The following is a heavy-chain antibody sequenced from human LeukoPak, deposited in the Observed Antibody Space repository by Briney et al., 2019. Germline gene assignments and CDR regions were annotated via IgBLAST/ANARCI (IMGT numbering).Heavy chain of an antibody. CDR2: ISSSGSTI. J-gene: IGHJ6*03. Sequence: GSLRLSCAASGFPFISYSMNGVRQAPGKGLEGVSYISSSGSTIYYADSVKGRFTISRDNAKNSLYLQMNSLRAEDTAVYYCARALETYYYYYMDVWGKGTTVTISS. CDR3: ARALETYYYYYMDV. D-gene: IGHD1-1*01. V-gene: IGHV3-48*04. CDR1: GFPFISYS.